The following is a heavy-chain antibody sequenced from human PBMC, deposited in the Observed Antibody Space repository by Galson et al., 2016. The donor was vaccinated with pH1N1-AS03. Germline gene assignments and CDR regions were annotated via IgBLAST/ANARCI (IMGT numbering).Heavy chain of an antibody. J-gene: IGHJ6*02. Sequence: SVKVSCKASGYIFTDFYVHWVRQAPGQGLEWMGWINPKNGVTNYAQKFQAWVTMTGDTSISTAYMELHGLKSVDTAVYYCARDPRGPCSSATCATTYYFGMDVWGQGTTVIVSS. CDR3: ARDPRGPCSSATCATTYYFGMDV. D-gene: IGHD1-26*01. CDR2: INPKNGVT. CDR1: GYIFTDFY. V-gene: IGHV1-2*04.